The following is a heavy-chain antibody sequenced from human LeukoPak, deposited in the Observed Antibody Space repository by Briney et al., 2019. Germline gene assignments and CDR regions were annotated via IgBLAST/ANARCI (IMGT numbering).Heavy chain of an antibody. V-gene: IGHV3-30*02. CDR1: EFTFSRYG. Sequence: GGSLRLSCAASEFTFSRYGMHWVRQAPGKGLEWVAFIRYDGSNKYYADSVKGRFTISRDNSKNTLSLQMSSLRAEDTAVYYCARVVRYFDPHYFDSWSQGSLVTVSS. CDR3: ARVVRYFDPHYFDS. J-gene: IGHJ4*02. D-gene: IGHD3-9*01. CDR2: IRYDGSNK.